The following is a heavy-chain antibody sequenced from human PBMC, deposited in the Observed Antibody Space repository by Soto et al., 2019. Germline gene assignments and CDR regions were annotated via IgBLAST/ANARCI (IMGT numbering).Heavy chain of an antibody. CDR3: AKGAISGTLNGFDP. Sequence: EVQLVESGGGLVQPGRSLRLSCAASGFRFADYTMHWVRQAPGKGLEWVSGLTWNSESISYADSVKGRFTITRDNAKNSLYLQMNRRRAEDTALYFCAKGAISGTLNGFDPWGQGTLVTVSS. CDR2: LTWNSESI. D-gene: IGHD6-13*01. V-gene: IGHV3-9*01. J-gene: IGHJ5*02. CDR1: GFRFADYT.